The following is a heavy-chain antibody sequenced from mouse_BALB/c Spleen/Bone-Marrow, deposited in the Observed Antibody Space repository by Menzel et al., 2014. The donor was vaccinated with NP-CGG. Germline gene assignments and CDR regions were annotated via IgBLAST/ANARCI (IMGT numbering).Heavy chain of an antibody. J-gene: IGHJ3*01. CDR1: GYTFTSYW. V-gene: IGHV1-7*01. CDR2: INPSAGYT. CDR3: ALYDGYSAY. D-gene: IGHD2-3*01. Sequence: QVQLQQPGAELAKPGASVKMSCKASGYTFTSYWMHWIKQRPGQGLEWIGYINPSAGYTEYNQKFKDKATLTADKSSSTAYMRLSSLTSEDSAVYYCALYDGYSAYWGQGTLVTVSA.